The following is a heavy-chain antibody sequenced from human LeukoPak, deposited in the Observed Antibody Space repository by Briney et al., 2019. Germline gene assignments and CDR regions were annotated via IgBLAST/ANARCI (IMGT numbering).Heavy chain of an antibody. D-gene: IGHD6-19*01. J-gene: IGHJ4*02. CDR1: GFTFSSYG. CDR2: ISYDGSNK. V-gene: IGHV3-30*18. Sequence: PGGSLRLSCAAPGFTFSSYGMHWVRQAPGKGLEWVAVISYDGSNKYYADSVKGRFTISRDNSKNTLYLQMNSLRAEDTAVYYCAKHRQAVIAVADYYFDYWGQGTLVTVSS. CDR3: AKHRQAVIAVADYYFDY.